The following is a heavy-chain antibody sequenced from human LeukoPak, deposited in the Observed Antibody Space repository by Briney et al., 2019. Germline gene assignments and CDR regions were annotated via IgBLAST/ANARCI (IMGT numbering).Heavy chain of an antibody. Sequence: SETLSLTCTVSGGSMTTYYWSWIRQPAGKGLEWIGRLYTSGSTNYNPSLKSRVTMSSDTSKKQFSLKLSSVTAADTAVYYCARGRNVVSEPFDYWGQGTLVTVSS. CDR2: LYTSGST. CDR1: GGSMTTYY. D-gene: IGHD2-21*01. CDR3: ARGRNVVSEPFDY. J-gene: IGHJ4*02. V-gene: IGHV4-4*07.